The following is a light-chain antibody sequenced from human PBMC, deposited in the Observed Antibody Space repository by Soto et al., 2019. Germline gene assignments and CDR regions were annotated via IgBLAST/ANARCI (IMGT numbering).Light chain of an antibody. CDR3: SSYAGSNVV. CDR2: EVS. V-gene: IGLV2-8*01. Sequence: QTAPTQPPPPSRSPGPSLTISCPRTSSDVGGYNYVSWYQQHPGKAPKLMIYEVSKRPSGVPDRFSGSKSGNTASLTVSGLQAEDEADYYCSSYAGSNVVFGTGTKVTVL. J-gene: IGLJ1*01. CDR1: SSDVGGYNY.